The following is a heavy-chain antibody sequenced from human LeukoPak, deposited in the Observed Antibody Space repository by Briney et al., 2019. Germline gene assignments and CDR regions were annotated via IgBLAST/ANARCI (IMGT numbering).Heavy chain of an antibody. CDR1: GGSISSYW. V-gene: IGHV4-59*01. D-gene: IGHD4-23*01. Sequence: PSETLSLTCTVSGGSISSYWWIWIRQPPGKGLEWIGNIYYSGSTKYNPSLKSRVTISVDMSKNQFSLKLTSVTAADTAVYYCARGDSTVTPKYFQYWGQGTLVTVSS. J-gene: IGHJ1*01. CDR3: ARGDSTVTPKYFQY. CDR2: IYYSGST.